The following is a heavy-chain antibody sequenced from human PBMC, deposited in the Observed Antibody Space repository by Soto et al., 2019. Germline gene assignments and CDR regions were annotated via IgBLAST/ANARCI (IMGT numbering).Heavy chain of an antibody. J-gene: IGHJ6*02. V-gene: IGHV4-59*01. CDR1: GGSINSFY. CDR2: IFYSGST. Sequence: SGTLYLTCTVSGGSINSFYWSWIRQSPGKGLEWIGYIFYSGSTKYNPSLKSRVTISVGTSKTHFSLNLTSVTAADTAVYYCARDKGRYDSGMDVWGQGTTVTVSS. CDR3: ARDKGRYDSGMDV. D-gene: IGHD3-9*01.